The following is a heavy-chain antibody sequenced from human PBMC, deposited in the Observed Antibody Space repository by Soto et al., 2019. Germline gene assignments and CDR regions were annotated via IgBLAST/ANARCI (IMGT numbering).Heavy chain of an antibody. CDR2: IYYSGST. Sequence: QVQLQESGPGLVKPSETLSLTCTVSGGSISSYYWSWIRQPPGKGLEWIGYIYYSGSTNYNPSLNSRXXIXVAXSRNQCALKLSSVTAADTAVYYCASHHDIDNWFDPWGQGTLVTVSS. CDR1: GGSISSYY. CDR3: ASHHDIDNWFDP. J-gene: IGHJ5*02. D-gene: IGHD3-9*01. V-gene: IGHV4-59*08.